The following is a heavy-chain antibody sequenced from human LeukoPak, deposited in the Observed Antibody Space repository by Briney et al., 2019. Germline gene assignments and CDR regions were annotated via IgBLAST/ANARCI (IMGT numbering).Heavy chain of an antibody. CDR2: ISAYNGNT. J-gene: IGHJ5*02. Sequence: ASVKVSCKASGYTFSSHGISWVRQAPGQGLEWVGWISAYNGNTDYAQRFQGRVTVTTDTSTSTAYLHLRSLRSDGTAVYYCTRDTGYPNWFDPWGQGTLVTVPS. V-gene: IGHV1-18*01. CDR3: TRDTGYPNWFDP. D-gene: IGHD3-9*01. CDR1: GYTFSSHG.